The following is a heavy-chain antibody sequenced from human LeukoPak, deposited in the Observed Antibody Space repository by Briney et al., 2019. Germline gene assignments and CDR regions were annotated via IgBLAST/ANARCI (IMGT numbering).Heavy chain of an antibody. D-gene: IGHD4-17*01. V-gene: IGHV3-48*03. CDR2: ISSSGSTI. Sequence: GGSLRLSCAASGFIFSSYEMNWVRQAPGKGLEWVSYISSSGSTIYYADSVKGRFTISRDNAKNSLYLQMNSLRAEDTAVYYCARGDDYGDYPFDYWGQGTLVTVSS. J-gene: IGHJ4*02. CDR1: GFIFSSYE. CDR3: ARGDDYGDYPFDY.